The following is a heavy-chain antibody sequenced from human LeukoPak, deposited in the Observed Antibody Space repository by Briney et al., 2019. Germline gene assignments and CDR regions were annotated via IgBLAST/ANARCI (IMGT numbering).Heavy chain of an antibody. CDR3: AKVSSGEHTFWSDFSQDKWFDP. J-gene: IGHJ5*02. D-gene: IGHD3-3*01. Sequence: GGALRLSCAASGFTFKSYAMTWVRQAPGKGLEWVSAIGGGGDKVFYAYSVKGRFTISRDNSKQTLFLQMNSLGAAATAVYYCAKVSSGEHTFWSDFSQDKWFDPWGLGTLVTVAS. CDR1: GFTFKSYA. V-gene: IGHV3-23*01. CDR2: IGGGGDKV.